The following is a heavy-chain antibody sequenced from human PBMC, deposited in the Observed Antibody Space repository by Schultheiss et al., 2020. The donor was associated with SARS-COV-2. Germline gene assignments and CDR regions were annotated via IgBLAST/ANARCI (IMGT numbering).Heavy chain of an antibody. V-gene: IGHV1-8*01. CDR3: ARASSGYSYVTNWFDP. Sequence: ASVKVSCKASGYTFTSYDINWVRQATGQGLEWMGWMNPNSGNTGYAQKFQGRVTMTRNTSISTAYMELSSLRSEDTAVYYCARASSGYSYVTNWFDPWGQGTLVTVSS. CDR2: MNPNSGNT. D-gene: IGHD5-18*01. J-gene: IGHJ5*02. CDR1: GYTFTSYD.